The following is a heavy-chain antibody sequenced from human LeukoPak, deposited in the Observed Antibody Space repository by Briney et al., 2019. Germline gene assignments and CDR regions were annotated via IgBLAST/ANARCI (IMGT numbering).Heavy chain of an antibody. CDR1: GYTFTGYY. V-gene: IGHV1-2*06. CDR3: ARGQMATRGGHFDY. D-gene: IGHD5-24*01. Sequence: GASVKVSCKASGYTFTGYYMHWVRQAPGQGLEWMGRINPNSGGTNYAQKFQGRVTMTRDTSISTAYMELSRLRSDDTAVYYCARGQMATRGGHFDYWGQGTLVTVSS. J-gene: IGHJ4*02. CDR2: INPNSGGT.